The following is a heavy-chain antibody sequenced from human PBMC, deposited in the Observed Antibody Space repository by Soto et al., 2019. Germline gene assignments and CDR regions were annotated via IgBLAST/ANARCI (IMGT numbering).Heavy chain of an antibody. CDR1: GFTFSSYA. D-gene: IGHD6-13*01. V-gene: IGHV3-23*01. CDR3: GRYSSTWYVAFDI. Sequence: PGGSLRLSCAASGFTFSSYAMSWVRQAPGKGLEWVSAISGSGGSTYYADSVKGRFTISRDNSKNTLYLQMNSLRAEDTAVYYCGRYSSTWYVAFDIWGQGTMVTVSS. J-gene: IGHJ3*02. CDR2: ISGSGGST.